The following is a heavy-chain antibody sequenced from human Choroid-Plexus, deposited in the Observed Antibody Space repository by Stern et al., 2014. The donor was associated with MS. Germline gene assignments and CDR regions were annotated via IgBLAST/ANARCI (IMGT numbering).Heavy chain of an antibody. CDR3: AKDRQWSTYFFDY. CDR2: ISYDGIDK. Sequence: VQLVESGGGVAQPGRPLILSCAASGFTFSNFGMHWVRPAPGQGLEWVALISYDGIDKYYADSVKGRFTIFRDNSKNTLYMHMNSLRAEDTAVYYCAKDRQWSTYFFDYWGQGSLVTVSS. V-gene: IGHV3-30*18. CDR1: GFTFSNFG. J-gene: IGHJ4*02. D-gene: IGHD2-15*01.